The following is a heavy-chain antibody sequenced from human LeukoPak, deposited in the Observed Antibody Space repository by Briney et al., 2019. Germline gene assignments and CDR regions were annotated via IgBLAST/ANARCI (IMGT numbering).Heavy chain of an antibody. CDR2: IYYSGST. J-gene: IGHJ6*03. Sequence: SETLSLTCTVSGGSISGDYWSWTRQPPGKGLEWIGCIYYSGSTNYNPSLKSRVTVSIDTSKSQFSLSLNSVTAADTAVYYCARGGSGYHSSLYYYYYYMDVWGKGTTVTVSS. CDR3: ARGGSGYHSSLYYYYYYMDV. CDR1: GGSISGDY. D-gene: IGHD3-3*01. V-gene: IGHV4-59*01.